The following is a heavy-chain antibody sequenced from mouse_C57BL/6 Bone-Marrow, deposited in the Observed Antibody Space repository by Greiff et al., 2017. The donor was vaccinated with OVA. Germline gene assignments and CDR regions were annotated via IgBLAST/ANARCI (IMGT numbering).Heavy chain of an antibody. Sequence: EVKLMESGGGLVKPGGSLKLSCAASGFTFSDYGMHWVRQAPEKGLEWVAYISSGSSTIYYADTVKGRFTISRANAKNTLYLQMSSLKSEDTAMYYCARQEVVATEYFDYWGQGTTLTVSS. V-gene: IGHV5-17*03. D-gene: IGHD1-1*01. CDR1: GFTFSDYG. J-gene: IGHJ2*01. CDR3: ARQEVVATEYFDY. CDR2: ISSGSSTI.